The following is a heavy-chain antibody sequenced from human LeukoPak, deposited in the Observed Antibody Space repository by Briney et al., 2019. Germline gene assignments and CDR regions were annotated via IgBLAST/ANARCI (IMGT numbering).Heavy chain of an antibody. CDR3: ARSVGATPLDY. V-gene: IGHV5-51*01. CDR1: GYSFNSYW. D-gene: IGHD1-26*01. J-gene: IGHJ4*02. Sequence: GESLKISCKGSGYSFNSYWIVWVRQMPGRGLEWMGIIYPSESETTYSPSFQGQVTISADKSISTAYLQWSSLTASDTAMYYCARSVGATPLDYWGQGTPVTVSS. CDR2: IYPSESET.